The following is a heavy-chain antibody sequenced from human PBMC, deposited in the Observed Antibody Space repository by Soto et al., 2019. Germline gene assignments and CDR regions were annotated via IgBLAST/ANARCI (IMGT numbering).Heavy chain of an antibody. J-gene: IGHJ6*02. D-gene: IGHD6-13*01. CDR1: GFTFSSYG. CDR3: AREGIAAAGTFYYGMDV. Sequence: QVQLVESGGGVVQSGRSLRLSCAASGFTFSSYGMHWVRQAPGKGLEWVAVIWYDGSNKYYADSVKGRFTISRDNSKNTLYLQMNSLRAEDTAVYYCAREGIAAAGTFYYGMDVWGQGTTVTVSS. CDR2: IWYDGSNK. V-gene: IGHV3-33*01.